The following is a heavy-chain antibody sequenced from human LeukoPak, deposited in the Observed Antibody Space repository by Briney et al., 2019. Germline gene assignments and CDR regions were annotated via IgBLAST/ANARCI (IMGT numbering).Heavy chain of an antibody. D-gene: IGHD3-3*01. CDR3: ARRYFWSGGFDP. Sequence: PSETLSLTCTVSGGSISSYYWSWIRQPPGKGLEWIGYIYYSGSTNYNPSLKSRVTISVDTSKNQFSLKLSSVTAADTAVYYCARRYFWSGGFDPRGQGTLVTVSS. CDR2: IYYSGST. CDR1: GGSISSYY. V-gene: IGHV4-59*08. J-gene: IGHJ5*02.